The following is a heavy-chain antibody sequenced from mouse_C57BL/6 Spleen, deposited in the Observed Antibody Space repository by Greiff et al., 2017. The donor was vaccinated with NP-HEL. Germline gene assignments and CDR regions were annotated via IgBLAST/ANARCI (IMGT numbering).Heavy chain of an antibody. Sequence: QVQLQQPGAELVRPGSSVKLSCKASGYTFTSYWMHWVKQRPIQGLEWIGNIDPSDSETHYTQKFKDKATLTVDKSSSTAYMQLSSLTSEDSAVYYCARVAYYSNFLFAYWGQGTLVTVSA. CDR2: IDPSDSET. J-gene: IGHJ3*01. V-gene: IGHV1-52*01. CDR1: GYTFTSYW. D-gene: IGHD2-5*01. CDR3: ARVAYYSNFLFAY.